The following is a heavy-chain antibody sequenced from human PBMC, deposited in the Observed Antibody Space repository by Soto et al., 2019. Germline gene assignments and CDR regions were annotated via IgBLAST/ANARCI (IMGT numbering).Heavy chain of an antibody. D-gene: IGHD6-13*01. CDR1: GYTFTSYG. V-gene: IGHV1-18*01. J-gene: IGHJ5*02. CDR2: ISAYNGDT. CDR3: ARESSSWYLDP. Sequence: ASVKVSCKASGYTFTSYGISWVRQAPGQGLEWMGWISAYNGDTNYAQKLQGRVTMTIDTSTSTAYMELRSLRSDDTAVYYCARESSSWYLDPWGQGTLVTVSS.